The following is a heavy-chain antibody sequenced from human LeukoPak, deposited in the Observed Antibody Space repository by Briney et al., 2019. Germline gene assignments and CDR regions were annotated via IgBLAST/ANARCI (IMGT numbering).Heavy chain of an antibody. V-gene: IGHV3-48*04. D-gene: IGHD4-17*01. CDR1: GFTFSSYS. J-gene: IGHJ4*02. Sequence: PGGSLRLSCAASGFTFSSYSMNWVRQAPGKGLEWVSYISSSGSTIYYADSVKGRFTISRDNAKNSLYLQMNSLRAEDTAVYYCAREGMPYGDYEAWGQGTLVTVSS. CDR3: AREGMPYGDYEA. CDR2: ISSSGSTI.